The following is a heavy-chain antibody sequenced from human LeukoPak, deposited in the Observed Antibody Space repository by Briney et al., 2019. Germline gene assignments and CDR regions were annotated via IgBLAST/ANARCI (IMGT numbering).Heavy chain of an antibody. J-gene: IGHJ4*02. CDR3: ARGLTVTTYCFDY. V-gene: IGHV3-21*01. D-gene: IGHD4-11*01. CDR1: GFTFSSYS. Sequence: GGSLRLSCAASGFTFSSYSMNWVRQAPGEGLEWVSSISSSSSYIYYADSVKGRFTISRDNAKNSLYLQMNSLRAEDTAVYYCARGLTVTTYCFDYWGQGTLVTVSS. CDR2: ISSSSSYI.